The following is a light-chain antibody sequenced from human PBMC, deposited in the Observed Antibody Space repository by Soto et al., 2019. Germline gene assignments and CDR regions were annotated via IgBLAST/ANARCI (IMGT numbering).Light chain of an antibody. CDR3: QSYDNSLSGSGV. CDR2: GHN. V-gene: IGLV1-40*01. J-gene: IGLJ3*02. Sequence: QSVLTQPPSVSGAPGQRVTISCTGSTSNIGAGYEVHWYQQLPGTAPKLLVSGHNIRPSGVPDRFSGFKSGASASLVIPGLQAEDEADYYCQSYDNSLSGSGVFGGGTKLTVL. CDR1: TSNIGAGYE.